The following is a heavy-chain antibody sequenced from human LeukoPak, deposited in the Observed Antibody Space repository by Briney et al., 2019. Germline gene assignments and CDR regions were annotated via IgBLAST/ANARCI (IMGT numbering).Heavy chain of an antibody. V-gene: IGHV4-59*11. CDR2: IHYTGST. Sequence: SETLSLTCTVSGGSITGHYWSWIRQPPGKGLEWIGYIHYTGSTDYNPSLNSRITMSVDTPNNQFSLRLTSVTATDTAVYYCARLHALGAEEFDPWGQGALVTVSS. CDR1: GGSITGHY. CDR3: ARLHALGAEEFDP. D-gene: IGHD3-16*01. J-gene: IGHJ5*02.